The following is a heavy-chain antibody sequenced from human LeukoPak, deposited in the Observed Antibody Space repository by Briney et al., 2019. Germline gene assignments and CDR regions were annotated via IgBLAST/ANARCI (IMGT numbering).Heavy chain of an antibody. CDR3: AKDPASSGWYPVDY. CDR1: GFTFDDYA. V-gene: IGHV3-43*02. CDR2: ISGDGGST. J-gene: IGHJ4*02. Sequence: GGSLRLSCAASGFTFDDYAMHWVRQAPGKGLEWVSLISGDGGSTYYADPVKGRFTISRDNSKNSLYLQMNSLRTEDTALYYCAKDPASSGWYPVDYWGQGTLVTVSS. D-gene: IGHD6-19*01.